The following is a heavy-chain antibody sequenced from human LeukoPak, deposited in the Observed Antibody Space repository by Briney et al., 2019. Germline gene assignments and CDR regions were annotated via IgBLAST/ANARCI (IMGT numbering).Heavy chain of an antibody. Sequence: GGSLRLSCAASGFTFSNYWVHWVRQAPGKGLVWVSRINHDGSTINYADSVKGRFTISRDNAKTTLYLQMNSLRAEDTAVYYCATAGNYRFDYWGQGTLVTVSS. CDR2: INHDGSTI. J-gene: IGHJ4*02. CDR3: ATAGNYRFDY. V-gene: IGHV3-74*01. CDR1: GFTFSNYW. D-gene: IGHD1-7*01.